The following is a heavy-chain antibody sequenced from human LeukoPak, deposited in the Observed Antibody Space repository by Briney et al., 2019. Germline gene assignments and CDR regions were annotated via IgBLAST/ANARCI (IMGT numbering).Heavy chain of an antibody. CDR2: ISSSSSYI. Sequence: GGSLRLSCAASGFTFSIYSMNWVRQAPGKGLEWVSSISSSSSYIYYADSVKGRFTISRDKAKNSLYLQMNSLRAEDTAIYYCAREGMVATFDYWGQGTLVTVSS. CDR1: GFTFSIYS. V-gene: IGHV3-21*01. J-gene: IGHJ4*02. CDR3: AREGMVATFDY. D-gene: IGHD5-12*01.